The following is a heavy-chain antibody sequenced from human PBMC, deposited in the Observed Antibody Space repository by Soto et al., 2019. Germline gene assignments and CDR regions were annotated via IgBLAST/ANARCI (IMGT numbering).Heavy chain of an antibody. Sequence: EVQLVESGGGLVQPGGSLRLSCAASGFTFSSYWMSWVRQAPGKGLEWVANIKQDGSEKYYVDSVKGRFTISRDNAKNSLYLEMNSLRGEDTAVYYCARGGGLEPFDYWGQGTLVTVSS. CDR2: IKQDGSEK. CDR3: ARGGGLEPFDY. CDR1: GFTFSSYW. V-gene: IGHV3-7*03. J-gene: IGHJ4*02. D-gene: IGHD3-10*01.